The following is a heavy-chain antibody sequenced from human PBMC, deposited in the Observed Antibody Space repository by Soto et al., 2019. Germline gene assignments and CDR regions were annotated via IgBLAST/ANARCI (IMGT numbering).Heavy chain of an antibody. CDR1: GGSISSSSYY. D-gene: IGHD4-17*01. J-gene: IGHJ6*03. CDR3: ARQNLSNFYGLGYMDV. V-gene: IGHV4-39*01. CDR2: ICESGST. Sequence: SETLSLTCTVSGGSISSSSYYWGWIRQPPGKVLEWIGSICESGSTYYNASLKSRVTISGDTSKEQFSGKLGSVTAADTAVYYXARQNLSNFYGLGYMDVWGKGTPVTVSS.